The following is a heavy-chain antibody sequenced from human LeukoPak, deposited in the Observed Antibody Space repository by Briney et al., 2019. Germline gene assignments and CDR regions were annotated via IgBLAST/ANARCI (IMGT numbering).Heavy chain of an antibody. CDR3: ARVFRSSFRHYYYYMDV. V-gene: IGHV4-34*01. J-gene: IGHJ6*03. D-gene: IGHD3-3*02. CDR1: GGSFSGYY. CDR2: INHSGST. Sequence: SETLSLTCAVYGGSFSGYYWSWIRQPPGEGLEWIGEINHSGSTNYNPSLKSRVTISVDTSKNQFSLKLSSVTAADTAVYYCARVFRSSFRHYYYYMDVWGKGTTVTVSS.